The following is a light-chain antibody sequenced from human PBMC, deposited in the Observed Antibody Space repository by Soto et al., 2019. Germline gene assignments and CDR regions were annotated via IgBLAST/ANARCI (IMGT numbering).Light chain of an antibody. CDR2: DAS. CDR3: QQYHTYRT. CDR1: QSISHW. J-gene: IGKJ1*01. Sequence: DIQMTQAPSTLSASIGDRVIITCRASQSISHWLAWYQQKPGKAPKLLISDASILESGVPSSFSGSTSGTEITLTISRLQPDDFATYYCQQYHTYRTFGQGTKVDIK. V-gene: IGKV1-5*01.